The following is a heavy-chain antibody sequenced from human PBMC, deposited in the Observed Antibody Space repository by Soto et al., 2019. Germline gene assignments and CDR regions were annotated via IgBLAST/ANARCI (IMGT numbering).Heavy chain of an antibody. Sequence: ASVKVSCKASGYTFSGYYMHWVRQAPGQGLEWMGWINPNSGGTNYAQKFQGRVTMTRDTPISTAYMELSRLRSDDTAVYYCASAGVFGRGGFDPWGQGTLVTVSS. CDR3: ASAGVFGRGGFDP. D-gene: IGHD3-3*01. CDR2: INPNSGGT. CDR1: GYTFSGYY. J-gene: IGHJ5*02. V-gene: IGHV1-2*02.